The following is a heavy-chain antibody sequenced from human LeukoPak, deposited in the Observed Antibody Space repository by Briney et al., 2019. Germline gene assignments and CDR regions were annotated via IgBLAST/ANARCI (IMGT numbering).Heavy chain of an antibody. CDR1: GFTFDDYA. V-gene: IGHV3-9*01. Sequence: GRSLRLSCAASGFTFDDYAMHWVRQAPGKGLEWVSGISWNSGERGYADSVKGRFTISRDNAKNSLYLQMNSLGPEDTALYYCAKGMSLYYYYYMDVWGKGTTVTVSS. J-gene: IGHJ6*03. CDR2: ISWNSGER. CDR3: AKGMSLYYYYYMDV.